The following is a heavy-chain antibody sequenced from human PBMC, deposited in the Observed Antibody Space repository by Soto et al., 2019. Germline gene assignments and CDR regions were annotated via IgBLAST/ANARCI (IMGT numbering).Heavy chain of an antibody. CDR2: IPGDGFGA. J-gene: IGHJ4*02. D-gene: IGHD3-22*01. Sequence: PGGSLRLSCTASGFSFSAYSMSWVRRSPGKGLEWVSSIPGDGFGAHYSDSVEGRSTISRDNTRKLLFLQINSLSAEDTAVYYCARGLVDYYDTRGYYYFDSWGQGTQVTVSS. V-gene: IGHV3-21*01. CDR1: GFSFSAYS. CDR3: ARGLVDYYDTRGYYYFDS.